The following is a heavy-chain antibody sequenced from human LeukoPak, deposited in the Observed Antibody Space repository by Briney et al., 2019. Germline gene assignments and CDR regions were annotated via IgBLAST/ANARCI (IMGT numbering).Heavy chain of an antibody. D-gene: IGHD2-2*03. Sequence: ASVKVSCKASGYTFTSYYMHWVRQAPGQGLEWMGIINPSGGSTSYAQKFQGRVTITADESTSTAYMELSSLRSEDTAVYYCARDPPSWIGAFDIWGQGTMVTVSS. CDR3: ARDPPSWIGAFDI. V-gene: IGHV1-46*01. CDR2: INPSGGST. CDR1: GYTFTSYY. J-gene: IGHJ3*02.